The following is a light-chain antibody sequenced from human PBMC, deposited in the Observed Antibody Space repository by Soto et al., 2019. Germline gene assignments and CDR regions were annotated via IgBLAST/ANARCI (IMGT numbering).Light chain of an antibody. V-gene: IGKV1-27*01. CDR2: SAS. CDR1: QDISVY. CDR3: QKFNTAPLT. J-gene: IGKJ5*01. Sequence: IQMTQSPSSLSASVGDRVTITCRARQDISVYLAWYQQKPGKVPKLLIYSASTLQSGVPSRFSGSGSGTDFTLTISSLQPEDVATYFCQKFNTAPLTFGQGTRLEIK.